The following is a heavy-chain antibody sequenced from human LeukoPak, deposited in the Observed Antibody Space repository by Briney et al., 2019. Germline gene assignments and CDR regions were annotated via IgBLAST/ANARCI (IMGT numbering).Heavy chain of an antibody. Sequence: SETLSLTCAVYGGSFSGYYWSWIRQPPGKGLEWIGEINHSGSTNYNPSLKSRVTISVDTSKNQFSLKLSSVTAADTAVYYCARSFPRWSGYYTAGDYYYYYYMDVWGKGTTVTVSS. CDR1: GGSFSGYY. CDR2: INHSGST. CDR3: ARSFPRWSGYYTAGDYYYYYYMDV. J-gene: IGHJ6*03. V-gene: IGHV4-34*01. D-gene: IGHD3-3*01.